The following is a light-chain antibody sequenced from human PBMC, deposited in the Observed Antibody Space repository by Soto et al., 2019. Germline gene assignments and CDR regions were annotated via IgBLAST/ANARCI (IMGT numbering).Light chain of an antibody. J-gene: IGKJ1*01. CDR1: QNVAGD. V-gene: IGKV3-15*01. CDR3: QEYNGRSS. Sequence: RVTTQSPATLSVSPGERATLSCRASQNVAGDLAWYQQKPGQAPRLLIYRTSTRATGIPARISGSGSGTEFTLTISSLQSEDFAVYYCQEYNGRSSFGQGTKVEIK. CDR2: RTS.